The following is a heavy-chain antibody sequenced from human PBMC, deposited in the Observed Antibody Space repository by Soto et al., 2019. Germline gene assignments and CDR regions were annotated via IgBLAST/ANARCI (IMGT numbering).Heavy chain of an antibody. CDR1: GYTFTGYY. Sequence: QVQLVQSGAEVKKPGASVKVSCKASGYTFTGYYMHWVRQAPGQGLEWMGWINPNSGGTNYAQKFQGWVTMTRDTSISTAYMELSRLRSDDTAVYYCARSHCSSTSCYYSYYYGMDVWGQGTTVTVSS. J-gene: IGHJ6*02. D-gene: IGHD2-2*01. V-gene: IGHV1-2*04. CDR2: INPNSGGT. CDR3: ARSHCSSTSCYYSYYYGMDV.